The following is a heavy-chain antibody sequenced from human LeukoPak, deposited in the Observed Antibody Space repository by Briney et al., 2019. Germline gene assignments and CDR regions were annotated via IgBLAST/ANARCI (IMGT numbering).Heavy chain of an antibody. Sequence: GGSLRLSCAASGFTFDDYAMHWVRQAPGKGLEWVSGISWNSVSIAYADSVKGRFTISRDNAKNSLYLEMNSLRTDDTALCYCAKDIGSTSWYLGNWGQGTLVTVSS. J-gene: IGHJ4*02. CDR2: ISWNSVSI. CDR1: GFTFDDYA. D-gene: IGHD2-2*01. V-gene: IGHV3-9*01. CDR3: AKDIGSTSWYLGN.